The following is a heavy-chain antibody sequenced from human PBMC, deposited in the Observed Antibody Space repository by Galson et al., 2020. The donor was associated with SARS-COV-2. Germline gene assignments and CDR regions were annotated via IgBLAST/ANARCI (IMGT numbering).Heavy chain of an antibody. Sequence: QLGESLKISCAASGFTVSSNYMSWVRQAPGKGLEWVSVIYSGGSTYYADSVKGRFTISRDNSKNTLYLQMNSLRAEDTAVYYCARDFGELFFDYWGQGTLVTVSS. D-gene: IGHD3-10*01. CDR1: GFTVSSNY. J-gene: IGHJ4*02. CDR3: ARDFGELFFDY. CDR2: IYSGGST. V-gene: IGHV3-53*01.